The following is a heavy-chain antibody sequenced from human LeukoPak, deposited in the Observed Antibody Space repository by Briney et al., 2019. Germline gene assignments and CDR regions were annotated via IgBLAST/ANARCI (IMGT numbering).Heavy chain of an antibody. CDR1: GYTFTSYG. V-gene: IGHV1-18*01. Sequence: ASVKVSCKASGYTFTSYGISWVRQAPGQGLEWMGWISTYNGNTNYAQKFQGRVTMTTDTSTSTAYMELRSLKSDDTAVYYCARDFRGIYWYFDLWGRGTLVSVSS. J-gene: IGHJ2*01. CDR2: ISTYNGNT. D-gene: IGHD3-16*01. CDR3: ARDFRGIYWYFDL.